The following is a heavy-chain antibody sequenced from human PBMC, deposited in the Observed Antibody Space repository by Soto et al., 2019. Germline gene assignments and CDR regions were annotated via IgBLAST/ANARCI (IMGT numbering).Heavy chain of an antibody. V-gene: IGHV3-23*01. D-gene: IGHD6-13*01. Sequence: EVQLLESGGGLVQPGGSLRRSCAASGFTFSSYAMSWVRQAPGKGLEWVSAISGRGGSTYYADSVKGRFTISRDNSKNTLYLQMTSLRAEDTALYYCAYSSTPFDYWGQGTLVTVSA. J-gene: IGHJ4*02. CDR3: AYSSTPFDY. CDR2: ISGRGGST. CDR1: GFTFSSYA.